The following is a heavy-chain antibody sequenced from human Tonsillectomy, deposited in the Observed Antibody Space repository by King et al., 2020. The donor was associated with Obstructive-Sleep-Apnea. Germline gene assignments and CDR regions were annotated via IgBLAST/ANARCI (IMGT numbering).Heavy chain of an antibody. CDR3: ARDGMGIGYAFDI. J-gene: IGHJ3*02. V-gene: IGHV4-31*03. CDR1: GGSISSGGYY. D-gene: IGHD7-27*01. Sequence: QLQESGPGLVKPSQTLSLTCTVSGGSISSGGYYWSWIRQHPGKGLEWIGYIYYSGSTYYNPSLKSRVTISVDTSNNQFPLKLSSGTAADTAVYYCARDGMGIGYAFDIWGQGTMVTVSS. CDR2: IYYSGST.